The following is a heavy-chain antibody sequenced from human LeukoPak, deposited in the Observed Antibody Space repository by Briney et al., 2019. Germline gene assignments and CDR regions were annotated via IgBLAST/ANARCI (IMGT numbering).Heavy chain of an antibody. D-gene: IGHD4-17*01. Sequence: GASVKVSCKASGYTFSNYGISWVRQAPGQGLEWMGWISAYNGNTNCEQKFQGRVTMTTDTSTSTAYMELSSLRSEGTAVYYCASGTTNHAFDIWGQGTMVTVSS. CDR2: ISAYNGNT. J-gene: IGHJ3*02. V-gene: IGHV1-18*01. CDR1: GYTFSNYG. CDR3: ASGTTNHAFDI.